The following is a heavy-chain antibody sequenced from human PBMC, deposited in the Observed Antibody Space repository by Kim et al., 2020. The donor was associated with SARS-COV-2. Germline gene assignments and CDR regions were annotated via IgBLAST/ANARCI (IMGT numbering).Heavy chain of an antibody. Sequence: ASVKVSCKASGYTFTSYAMHWVRQAPGQRLEWMGWINAGNGNTKYSQKFQGRVTITRDTSASTAYMELNSLRSEDTAVYYCAGGSLIAAAGGLPSYWGQGTLVTVSS. CDR2: INAGNGNT. CDR3: AGGSLIAAAGGLPSY. V-gene: IGHV1-3*01. D-gene: IGHD6-13*01. CDR1: GYTFTSYA. J-gene: IGHJ4*02.